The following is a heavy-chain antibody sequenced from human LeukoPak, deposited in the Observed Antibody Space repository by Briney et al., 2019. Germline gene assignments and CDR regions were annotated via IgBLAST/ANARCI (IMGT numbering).Heavy chain of an antibody. CDR3: ARHERDRGYYYMDV. Sequence: SETLSLTCTVSGGSISSYYWSWIRQPPGKGLEWIGYIYTSGSTNYNPSLKSRVTISVDTSKNQFSLKLSSVTAADTAVYYCARHERDRGYYYMDVWGKGTTVTVSS. D-gene: IGHD1-14*01. CDR2: IYTSGST. V-gene: IGHV4-4*09. J-gene: IGHJ6*03. CDR1: GGSISSYY.